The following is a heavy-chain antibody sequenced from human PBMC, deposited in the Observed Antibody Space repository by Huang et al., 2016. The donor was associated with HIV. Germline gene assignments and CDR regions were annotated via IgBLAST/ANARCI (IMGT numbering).Heavy chain of an antibody. Sequence: EVQLVESGGGLVQPGGSLRLSCAASGFTFSSYSMNWVRQAPGKGREWVSYISSSSSTIYYADSVKGRFTISRDNAKNSLYLQMNSLRAEDTAVYYCAKLRVSDAFDIWGQGTMVTVSS. CDR2: ISSSSSTI. D-gene: IGHD2-15*01. CDR1: GFTFSSYS. J-gene: IGHJ3*02. CDR3: AKLRVSDAFDI. V-gene: IGHV3-48*01.